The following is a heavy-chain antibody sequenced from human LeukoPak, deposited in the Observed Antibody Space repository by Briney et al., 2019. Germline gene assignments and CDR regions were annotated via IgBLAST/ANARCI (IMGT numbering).Heavy chain of an antibody. J-gene: IGHJ4*02. CDR2: IWYDGSNE. CDR1: GFTFSIYG. CDR3: ARGYSSSWYPFH. D-gene: IGHD6-13*01. Sequence: RGSLRLSCAASGFTFSIYGMHWVRQAPGKGLEWVAIIWYDGSNEYYADSVKGRFTISRDNSKNTLYLQMNSLRAEDTAVYYCARGYSSSWYPFHWGQGTLVTVSS. V-gene: IGHV3-33*01.